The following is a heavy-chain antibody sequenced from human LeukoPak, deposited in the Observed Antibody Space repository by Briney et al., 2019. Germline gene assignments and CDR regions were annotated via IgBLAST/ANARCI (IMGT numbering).Heavy chain of an antibody. CDR3: AKNGGSQCYSHLDS. CDR1: GFTFSSYA. J-gene: IGHJ4*02. D-gene: IGHD2-15*01. V-gene: IGHV3-23*01. CDR2: TSGSGGST. Sequence: GGSLRPSCAASGFTFSSYAMSWVRQAPGKGLEWVSGTSGSGGSTYYAGSVKGRFTISRDNSKNTLYLQMNSLRVEDTAVYCCAKNGGSQCYSHLDSWGQGTLVTVSS.